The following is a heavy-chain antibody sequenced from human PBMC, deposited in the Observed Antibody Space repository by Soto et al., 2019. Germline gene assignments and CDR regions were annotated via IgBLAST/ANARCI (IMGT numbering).Heavy chain of an antibody. Sequence: ASVKVSCKASGYTFTSYAMHWVRQAPGQRLEWMGWINAGNGNTKYSRKFQGRVTITRDTSASTAYMELSSLRSEDTAVYYCARLSGRAVTTTFRWYYFDYWGQGTLVTVSS. CDR3: ARLSGRAVTTTFRWYYFDY. D-gene: IGHD4-17*01. CDR1: GYTFTSYA. J-gene: IGHJ4*02. V-gene: IGHV1-3*01. CDR2: INAGNGNT.